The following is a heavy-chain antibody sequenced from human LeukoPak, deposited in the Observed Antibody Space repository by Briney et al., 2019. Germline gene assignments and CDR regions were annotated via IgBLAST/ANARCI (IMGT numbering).Heavy chain of an antibody. J-gene: IGHJ6*03. Sequence: GGSLRLSCAASGFTFSDYYMSWIRQAPGKGLEWVSYISSSGSTIYYADSVKGRFTISRDNAKNSLYLQMNSLRAEDTALYYCARDQPYYYYMDVWGKGTTVTVSS. CDR3: ARDQPYYYYMDV. CDR1: GFTFSDYY. CDR2: ISSSGSTI. V-gene: IGHV3-11*01.